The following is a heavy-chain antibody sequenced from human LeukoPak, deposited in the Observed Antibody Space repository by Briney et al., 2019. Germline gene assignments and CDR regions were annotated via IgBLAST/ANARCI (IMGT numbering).Heavy chain of an antibody. J-gene: IGHJ4*02. CDR1: GGTFSSYA. V-gene: IGHV1-69*01. CDR3: ARDSWGRGYFDY. D-gene: IGHD7-27*01. Sequence: SVKVSCKASGGTFSSYAISWVRQAPGQGLVWMGGIIPIFGTANYAQKFQGRVTITADESTSAAYMELSSLRSEDTAVYYCARDSWGRGYFDYWGQGTLVTVSS. CDR2: IIPIFGTA.